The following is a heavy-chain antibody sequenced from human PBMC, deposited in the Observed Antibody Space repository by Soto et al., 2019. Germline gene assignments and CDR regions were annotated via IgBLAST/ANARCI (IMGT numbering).Heavy chain of an antibody. J-gene: IGHJ3*02. V-gene: IGHV4-59*01. Sequence: SETLSLTCTVSGGSISSYYWSWIRQPPGKGLEWIGYIYYSGSTNYNPSLKSRVTISVDTSKNQFSLKLSSVTAADTAVYYCARDLYSSSSDDFDIRGQGTMVTVSS. D-gene: IGHD6-13*01. CDR3: ARDLYSSSSDDFDI. CDR2: IYYSGST. CDR1: GGSISSYY.